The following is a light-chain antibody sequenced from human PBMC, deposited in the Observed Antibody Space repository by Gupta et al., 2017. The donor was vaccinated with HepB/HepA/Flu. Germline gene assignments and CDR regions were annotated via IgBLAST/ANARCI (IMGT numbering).Light chain of an antibody. CDR3: QQRSSWPLT. J-gene: IGKJ4*01. CDR1: QSVGSY. CDR2: DAS. V-gene: IGKV3-11*01. Sequence: ETVLTHTPATLSLSPGERATLSCRASQSVGSYLAWYHHVPGRAPRLLIYDASNRATGIPARFSGSGSGTDFTLTISSLEPEDFAVYYCQQRSSWPLTFGGGTKVEVK.